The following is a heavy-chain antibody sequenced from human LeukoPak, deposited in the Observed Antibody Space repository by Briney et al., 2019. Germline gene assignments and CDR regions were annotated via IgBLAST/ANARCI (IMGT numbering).Heavy chain of an antibody. CDR3: TKDKSSRRDNIMDV. CDR1: GFTFDDYA. D-gene: IGHD2/OR15-2a*01. Sequence: GGSLRLSCAGSGFTFDDYAMHWVRQGPGKGLEWVAGISWNSGSIAYADSVKGRFTISRDNAKNSLYLQMNSLRAEDTALYYCTKDKSSRRDNIMDVWGKGTTVTISS. V-gene: IGHV3-9*01. J-gene: IGHJ6*03. CDR2: ISWNSGSI.